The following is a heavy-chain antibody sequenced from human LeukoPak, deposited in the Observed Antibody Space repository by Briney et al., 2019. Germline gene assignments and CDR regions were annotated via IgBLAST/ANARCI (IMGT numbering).Heavy chain of an antibody. CDR3: ARHGLGQSVVVVPAAAGYNWFDP. V-gene: IGHV4-38-2*01. J-gene: IGHJ5*02. CDR2: IYHSGST. Sequence: SETLSLTCSVSGYSISSGYYWGWIRQPPGKGLEWIGSIYHSGSTYYNPSLKSRVTISVDTSKNQFSLKLSSVTAADTAVYYCARHGLGQSVVVVPAAAGYNWFDPWGQGTLVTVSS. CDR1: GYSISSGYY. D-gene: IGHD2-2*01.